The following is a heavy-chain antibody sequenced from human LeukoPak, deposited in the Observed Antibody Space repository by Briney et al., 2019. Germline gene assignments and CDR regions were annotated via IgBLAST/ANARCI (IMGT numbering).Heavy chain of an antibody. J-gene: IGHJ4*02. Sequence: PGRSLRLSCAASGFTFSSYGMHWVRQAPGKGLGWVALIWHDGGDKYYADSVKGRFTTSRDNSKNTLYLQMNSLRAEDTALYYCARDGDTSGHYSLNDYWGQGTLVTVSS. V-gene: IGHV3-33*08. CDR3: ARDGDTSGHYSLNDY. CDR1: GFTFSSYG. D-gene: IGHD3-22*01. CDR2: IWHDGGDK.